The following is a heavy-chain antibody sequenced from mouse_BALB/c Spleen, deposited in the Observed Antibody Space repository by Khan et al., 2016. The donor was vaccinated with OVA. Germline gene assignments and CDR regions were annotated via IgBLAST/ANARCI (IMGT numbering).Heavy chain of an antibody. V-gene: IGHV3-2*02. CDR3: ARIYGGDFDY. CDR1: GYSITSDYA. J-gene: IGHJ2*01. CDR2: ISYSGNT. Sequence: EVQLQESGPGLVKPSQSLSLTCTVTGYSITSDYAWNWIRQFPGNKLEWMGYISYSGNTKYNPSLKSRISITTDTSETQVFLQVNCVTIEDTATYYCARIYGGDFDYWGQGTTLTVSS. D-gene: IGHD1-1*01.